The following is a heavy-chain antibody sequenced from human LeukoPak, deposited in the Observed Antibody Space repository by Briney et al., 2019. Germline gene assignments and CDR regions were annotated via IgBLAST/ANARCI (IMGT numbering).Heavy chain of an antibody. Sequence: PGGSLRLSCEASGFTFSGYWMNWVRQAPGKGLEWVASINQDGSEKYYVDTVKGRFTISRDNAKNSLYLQMNSLRVEDTAVYYCAREDTGVAFDIWGQGTTVTV. J-gene: IGHJ3*02. CDR3: AREDTGVAFDI. D-gene: IGHD2-8*01. CDR2: INQDGSEK. V-gene: IGHV3-7*01. CDR1: GFTFSGYW.